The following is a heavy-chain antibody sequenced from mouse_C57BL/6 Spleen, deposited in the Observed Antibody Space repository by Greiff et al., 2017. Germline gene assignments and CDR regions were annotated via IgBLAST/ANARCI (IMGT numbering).Heavy chain of an antibody. CDR3: APITTVVAEGYFDV. CDR1: GYTFTSYW. CDR2: IHPNSGST. D-gene: IGHD1-1*01. Sequence: VQLQQPGAELVKPGASVKLSCKASGYTFTSYWMHWVKQRPGQGLEWIGMIHPNSGSTNYNEKFKSKATLTVDKSSSTAYMQLSSLTSEDSAVYCGAPITTVVAEGYFDVWGTGTTVTVSS. J-gene: IGHJ1*03. V-gene: IGHV1-64*01.